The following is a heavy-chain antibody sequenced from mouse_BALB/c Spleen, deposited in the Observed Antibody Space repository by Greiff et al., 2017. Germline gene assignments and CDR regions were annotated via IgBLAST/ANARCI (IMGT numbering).Heavy chain of an antibody. CDR1: GFTFSSYA. CDR3: ARDNGSVFDY. V-gene: IGHV5-6-5*01. Sequence: DVMLVESGGGLVKPGGSLKLSCAASGFTFSSYAMSWVRQTPEKRLEWVASISSGGSTYYPDSVKGRFTISRDNARNILYLQMSSLRSEDTAMYYCARDNGSVFDYWGQGTTLTVSS. D-gene: IGHD1-2*01. CDR2: ISSGGST. J-gene: IGHJ2*01.